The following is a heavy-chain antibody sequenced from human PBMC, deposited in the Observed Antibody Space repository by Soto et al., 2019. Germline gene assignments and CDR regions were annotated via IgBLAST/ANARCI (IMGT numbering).Heavy chain of an antibody. CDR2: ITPIFPTQ. CDR3: ARDKDRQQLGGNYYYGIDV. D-gene: IGHD3-3*02. Sequence: QVQLVQSGAEVKKPGSSVTVSCKASGGTFGNSAISWVRQAPGQGLEGMGGITPIFPTQDYAQKFQGRVTITEDESTSTAYMELTNLRSEDTAVYYCARDKDRQQLGGNYYYGIDVWGQGTTVTVSS. V-gene: IGHV1-69*12. CDR1: GGTFGNSA. J-gene: IGHJ6*02.